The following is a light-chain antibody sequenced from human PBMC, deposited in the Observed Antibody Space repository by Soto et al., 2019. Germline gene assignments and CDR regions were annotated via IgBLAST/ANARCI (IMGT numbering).Light chain of an antibody. CDR2: AAS. CDR3: QQANSFPWT. J-gene: IGKJ1*01. Sequence: DIQMTQSPSSVSAPVGDRVTITCRASQGVGSWLAWYQQKPGKAPKLLIFAASSLQSGVPSRFSGSASGTDFTLTISSLQPEDVASYYCQQANSFPWTFGQGTEVEIK. V-gene: IGKV1-12*01. CDR1: QGVGSW.